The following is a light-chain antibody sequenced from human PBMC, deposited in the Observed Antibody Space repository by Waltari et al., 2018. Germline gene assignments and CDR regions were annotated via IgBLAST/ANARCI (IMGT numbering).Light chain of an antibody. V-gene: IGKV3-20*01. Sequence: EVVLTQSPGTLSLSPGEGATLSCRASQSIGSYLGWYQQKPGQAPRPLISGTSSRATGIPDRFIGSGSGKDFTLTISSLEPEDFAVYYCQQYASTPPTFGQVTKLE. CDR1: QSIGSY. CDR3: QQYASTPPT. J-gene: IGKJ1*01. CDR2: GTS.